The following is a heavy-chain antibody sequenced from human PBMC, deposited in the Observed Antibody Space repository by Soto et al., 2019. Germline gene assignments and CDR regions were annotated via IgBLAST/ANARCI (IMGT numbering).Heavy chain of an antibody. Sequence: SETLSLTCTVSGGSISSYYWSWIRQPPGKGLEWIGYAYYSGSTNYNPSLKSRVTISVGTSKNHFSLKLSSVTAADTAVYYCARLRDCSRTSCYWVDNWGQGTLVTVSS. J-gene: IGHJ4*02. CDR1: GGSISSYY. V-gene: IGHV4-59*12. D-gene: IGHD2-2*01. CDR3: ARLRDCSRTSCYWVDN. CDR2: AYYSGST.